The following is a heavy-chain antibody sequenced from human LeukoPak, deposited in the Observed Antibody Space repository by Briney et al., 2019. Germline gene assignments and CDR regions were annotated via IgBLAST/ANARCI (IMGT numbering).Heavy chain of an antibody. CDR2: ISAYNGNT. D-gene: IGHD3-22*01. CDR3: ARDLYNYYDSRCPGY. J-gene: IGHJ4*02. V-gene: IGHV1-18*01. Sequence: ASVKVSCKASGYTFTSYGISWVRQAPGQRLEWMGWISAYNGNTNYAQKLQGRVTITTHTSKSTAYMELRSLSSDDTAVYYCARDLYNYYDSRCPGYWGQGTLVTVSS. CDR1: GYTFTSYG.